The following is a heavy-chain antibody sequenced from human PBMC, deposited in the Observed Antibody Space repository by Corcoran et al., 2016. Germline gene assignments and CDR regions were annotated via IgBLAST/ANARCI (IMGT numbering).Heavy chain of an antibody. CDR3: ARERGGNGDYGGYFDY. V-gene: IGHV3-33*01. J-gene: IGHJ4*02. CDR2: IWFDGSKK. CDR1: GFTFNQYG. Sequence: QVQLVESGGGVVQPGGSLRVSCAASGFTFNQYGMNWVRQAPGKGLEWVAVIWFDGSKKDYADSVKGRFTISRDNSNMLYLQMNSLRAEDTAIYYCARERGGNGDYGGYFDYWGQGTPVTVSS. D-gene: IGHD4-17*01.